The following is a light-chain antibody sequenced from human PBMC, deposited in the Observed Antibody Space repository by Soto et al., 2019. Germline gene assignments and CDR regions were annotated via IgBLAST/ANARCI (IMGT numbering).Light chain of an antibody. V-gene: IGLV1-44*01. J-gene: IGLJ3*02. CDR2: STN. CDR1: NYNIGRDT. Sequence: QSVLTQPPSASGTPGQRVTISCSGINYNIGRDTVNWYQQLPGTAPKLLIYSTNQRPSGVPDRFSASKSGASASLAISGLQSQDEADYFCATCDGSLNGWVFGGGTKLTVL. CDR3: ATCDGSLNGWV.